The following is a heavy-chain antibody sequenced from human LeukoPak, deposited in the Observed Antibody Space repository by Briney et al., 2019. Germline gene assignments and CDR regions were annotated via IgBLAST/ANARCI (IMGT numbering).Heavy chain of an antibody. Sequence: GGSLRLSCAASGFTFSSYSMNWVRQAPGKGLEFISYISSSGSTIYYADSVKGRFTISRDNAKNSLYLQMNSLRAEDTAVYYCARATTFIAAAGNWFDPWGQGTLVTVSS. J-gene: IGHJ5*02. D-gene: IGHD6-13*01. CDR3: ARATTFIAAAGNWFDP. CDR2: ISSSGSTI. V-gene: IGHV3-48*04. CDR1: GFTFSSYS.